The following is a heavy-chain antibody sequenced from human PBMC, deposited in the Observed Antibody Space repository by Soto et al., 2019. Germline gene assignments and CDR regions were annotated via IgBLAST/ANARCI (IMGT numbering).Heavy chain of an antibody. CDR2: IYYSGGT. CDR1: GGSISSGYF. V-gene: IGHV4-31*03. CDR3: ARFAEEENPKRESWYAFDI. Sequence: SETLSLTCTVSGGSISSGYFWSWIRQRPGKGLEWIGNIYYSGGTYSNPSLESRVFMSVGTSKNEFTLKVNSVTAADTAMFYCARFAEEENPKRESWYAFDIWGQGILVTVSS. J-gene: IGHJ4*02. D-gene: IGHD6-13*01.